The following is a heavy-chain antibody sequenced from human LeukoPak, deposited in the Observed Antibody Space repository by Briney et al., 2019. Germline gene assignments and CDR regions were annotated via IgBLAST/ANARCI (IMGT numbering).Heavy chain of an antibody. CDR3: ASTGCSGGSCYSIYFQH. V-gene: IGHV5-51*01. J-gene: IGHJ1*01. CDR1: GYSFTSYW. D-gene: IGHD2-15*01. CDR2: IYPGDSDT. Sequence: GESLKISCKGSGYSFTSYWIGWVRQMPGKGLEWMGIIYPGDSDTRYSPSFQGQVTISADKSISTAYLQWSSLKASDTAMYYCASTGCSGGSCYSIYFQHWGQGTLATVSS.